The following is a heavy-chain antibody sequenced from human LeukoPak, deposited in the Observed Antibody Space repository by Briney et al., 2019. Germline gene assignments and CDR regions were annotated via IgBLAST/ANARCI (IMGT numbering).Heavy chain of an antibody. J-gene: IGHJ4*02. CDR1: GGTFSSYA. D-gene: IGHD3-3*01. V-gene: IGHV1-69*05. Sequence: SVKVSCKASGGTFSSYAISWVRQAPGQGLEWMGGIIPIFSTANYAQKFQGRVTITTDESTSTAYMELSSPRSEDTAVYYCARGIVPGWSGPTHYWGQGTLVTVSS. CDR2: IIPIFSTA. CDR3: ARGIVPGWSGPTHY.